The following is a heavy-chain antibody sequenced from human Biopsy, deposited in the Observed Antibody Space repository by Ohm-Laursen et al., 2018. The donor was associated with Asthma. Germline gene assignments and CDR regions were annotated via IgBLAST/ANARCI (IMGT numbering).Heavy chain of an antibody. V-gene: IGHV1-2*06. Sequence: SVNVSCKASAYTFIGYHLHWVRQAPGEGPEWMGRINPNGGATIYAQKFQGRVTMTRDTSISTAYMELSRLTSDDTAVYYCARVQKSPGDRWFDPWGQGTLVTVSS. D-gene: IGHD7-27*01. CDR3: ARVQKSPGDRWFDP. CDR1: AYTFIGYH. CDR2: INPNGGAT. J-gene: IGHJ5*02.